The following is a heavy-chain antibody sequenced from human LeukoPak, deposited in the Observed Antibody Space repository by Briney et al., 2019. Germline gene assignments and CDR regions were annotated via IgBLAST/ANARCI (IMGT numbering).Heavy chain of an antibody. CDR1: GGSISSYY. CDR2: IYTSGST. V-gene: IGHV4-4*07. D-gene: IGHD3-3*01. J-gene: IGHJ4*02. Sequence: PSKTLSLTCTVSGGSISSYYWSWIRQPAGKGLEWIGRIYTSGSTNYNPSLKSRVTMSVDTSKNQFSLKLSSVTAADTAVYYCARADSYDFWSGPAYFDYWGQGTLVTVSS. CDR3: ARADSYDFWSGPAYFDY.